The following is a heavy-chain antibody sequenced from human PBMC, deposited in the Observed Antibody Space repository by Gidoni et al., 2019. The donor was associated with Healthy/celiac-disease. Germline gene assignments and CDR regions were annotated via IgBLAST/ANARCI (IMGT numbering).Heavy chain of an antibody. V-gene: IGHV3-30-3*01. J-gene: IGHJ6*02. Sequence: QVQLVESGGGVVQPGRSLRLPCAASGFTFSRYAMHWVRQAPGKGLEWVAVISYDGSNKYYADSVKGRFTISRDNSKNTLYLQMNSLRAEDTAVYYCARELSGYYIGYYYYGMDVWGQGTTVTVSS. CDR2: ISYDGSNK. CDR3: ARELSGYYIGYYYYGMDV. CDR1: GFTFSRYA. D-gene: IGHD3-3*01.